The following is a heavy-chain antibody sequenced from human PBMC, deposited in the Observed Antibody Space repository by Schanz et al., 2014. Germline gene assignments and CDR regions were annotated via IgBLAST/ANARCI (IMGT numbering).Heavy chain of an antibody. J-gene: IGHJ3*02. V-gene: IGHV3-11*05. CDR2: ISDSGTYT. Sequence: VQLVESGGGLVKPGGSLRLSCATSGLTFTSAWMSWVRQAPGKGLEWLSYISDSGTYTNYADSVKGRFTISRDNAKRSLFLQMNSLRVEDTAVYYCAKGRFGELSAFDIWGQGTMVTVSS. D-gene: IGHD3-10*01. CDR3: AKGRFGELSAFDI. CDR1: GLTFTSAW.